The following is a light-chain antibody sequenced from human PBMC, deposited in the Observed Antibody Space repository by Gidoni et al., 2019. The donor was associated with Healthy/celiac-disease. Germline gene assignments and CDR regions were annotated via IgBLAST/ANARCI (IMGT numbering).Light chain of an antibody. CDR1: QRVSSD. CDR2: DAS. CDR3: QQRSNWQT. Sequence: EIVLTQSPATLSLSPGERATLSCRASQRVSSDLAWYQQKPGQAPRLLIYDASNRATGIPARFSGSGSGTDFTLTISSLEPEDFAVYYCQQRSNWQTFGQGTKVEIK. J-gene: IGKJ1*01. V-gene: IGKV3-11*01.